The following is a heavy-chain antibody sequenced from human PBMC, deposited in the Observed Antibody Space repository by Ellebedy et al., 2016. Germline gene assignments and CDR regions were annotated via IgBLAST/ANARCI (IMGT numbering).Heavy chain of an antibody. J-gene: IGHJ6*02. D-gene: IGHD3-10*01. CDR1: GGSISSSSYH. V-gene: IGHV4-39*07. CDR3: ARENGSGSFRGPRYGMDV. CDR2: IYYSGST. Sequence: SETLSLTCTVSGGSISSSSYHWGWIRQPPGKGLEWIGSIYYSGSTYYNPSLKSRVTISVDTSKNQFSLKLSSVTAADTAVYYCARENGSGSFRGPRYGMDVWGQGTTVTVSS.